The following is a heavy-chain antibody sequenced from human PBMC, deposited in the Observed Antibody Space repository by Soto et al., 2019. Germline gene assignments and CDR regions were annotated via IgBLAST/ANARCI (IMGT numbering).Heavy chain of an antibody. CDR3: AKEYSSSFTFDY. Sequence: QVQLVESGGGVVQPGRSLRLSCAASGFTFRSYGMHWVRQAPGKGLEWVAVISYDGSNKYYADSVKGRFTISRDNSKNTLYLQMNSLRAEDTAVYYCAKEYSSSFTFDYWGQGTLVTVSS. V-gene: IGHV3-30*18. J-gene: IGHJ4*02. CDR2: ISYDGSNK. D-gene: IGHD6-6*01. CDR1: GFTFRSYG.